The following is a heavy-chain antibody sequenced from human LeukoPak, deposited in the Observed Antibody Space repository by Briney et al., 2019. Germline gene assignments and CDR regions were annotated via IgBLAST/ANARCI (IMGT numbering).Heavy chain of an antibody. CDR3: ARGRRRSQPFDI. CDR2: ISAYNGYT. CDR1: GYIFTSYG. J-gene: IGHJ3*02. D-gene: IGHD1-1*01. Sequence: ASVKVSCKASGYIFTSYGISWVRQAPGQGLKWMGWISAYNGYTNYAQKLQGRVTMTTDTSTSTAYMELRSLRSDDTAVYYCARGRRRSQPFDILGQGTMVTVSS. V-gene: IGHV1-18*01.